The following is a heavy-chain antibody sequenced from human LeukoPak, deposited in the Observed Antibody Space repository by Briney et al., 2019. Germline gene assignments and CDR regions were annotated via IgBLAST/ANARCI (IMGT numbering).Heavy chain of an antibody. D-gene: IGHD3-22*01. J-gene: IGHJ3*02. CDR2: INHSGST. CDR3: AAAEYYYDSSGYRDAFDI. CDR1: GGAFSGYY. V-gene: IGHV4-34*01. Sequence: SETLSLTCAVYGGAFSGYYWSWIRQPPGKGLEWIGEINHSGSTNYNPSLKGRVTISVDTSKNQFSLKLSSVTAADTAVYYCAAAEYYYDSSGYRDAFDIWGQGTMVTVSS.